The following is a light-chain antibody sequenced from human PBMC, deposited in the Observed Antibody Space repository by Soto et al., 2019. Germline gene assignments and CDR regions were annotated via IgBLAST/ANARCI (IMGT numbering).Light chain of an antibody. J-gene: IGKJ1*01. CDR1: QSVSNNY. Sequence: EIVFTQSPGTLSLSPGERATLSCRASQSVSNNYLAWYQQKPGQAPRLLIYGASNRATGMPDRFSGSGSGTDFTLNISXLEPEDFAVYYCQQYGSSGTFGQGTKVDIK. V-gene: IGKV3-20*01. CDR3: QQYGSSGT. CDR2: GAS.